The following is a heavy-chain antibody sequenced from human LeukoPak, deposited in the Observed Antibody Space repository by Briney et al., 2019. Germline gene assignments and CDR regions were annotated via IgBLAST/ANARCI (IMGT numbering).Heavy chain of an antibody. D-gene: IGHD3-9*01. V-gene: IGHV3-21*01. J-gene: IGHJ1*01. CDR2: ISSSSRYI. CDR1: GFTFRSYS. CDR3: AREHYAILTGYSGNSFQY. Sequence: GGSLRLSCAASGFTFRSYSLNWVRQAPGKGLEWASSISSSSRYIYYADSVEGLFTISRDNAKNSLDLQMNSLRAEDTAVYYCAREHYAILTGYSGNSFQYWGQGTLVTVST.